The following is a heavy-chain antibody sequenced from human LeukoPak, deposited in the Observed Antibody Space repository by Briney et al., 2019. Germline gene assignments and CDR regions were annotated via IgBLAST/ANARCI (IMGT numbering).Heavy chain of an antibody. CDR3: ATLSSGGNFDY. D-gene: IGHD6-25*01. Sequence: SETLSLTCTVSGGSISSYYWSWIRQPPGKGLEWIGSIYYSGSTYYNPSLKSRVTISVDTSKNQFSLKLSSVTAADTAVYYCATLSSGGNFDYWGQGTLVTVSS. CDR2: IYYSGST. V-gene: IGHV4-59*05. CDR1: GGSISSYY. J-gene: IGHJ4*02.